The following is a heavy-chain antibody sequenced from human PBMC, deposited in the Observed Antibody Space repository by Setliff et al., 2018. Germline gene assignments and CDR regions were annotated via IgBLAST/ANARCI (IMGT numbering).Heavy chain of an antibody. CDR3: ARVKAPALYYYMDV. Sequence: ASVKVSCKASGYTFTGYYMHWVRQAPGQGLEWMGRINPNSGGTNYAQKFPGRGTMTRDTSISTAYMELSRLRSDDTAVYYCARVKAPALYYYMDVWGKGTTVTSP. CDR1: GYTFTGYY. D-gene: IGHD3-16*02. V-gene: IGHV1-2*06. J-gene: IGHJ6*03. CDR2: INPNSGGT.